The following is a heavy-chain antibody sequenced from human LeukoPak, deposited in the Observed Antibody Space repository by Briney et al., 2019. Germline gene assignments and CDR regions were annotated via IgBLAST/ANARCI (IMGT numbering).Heavy chain of an antibody. J-gene: IGHJ5*02. CDR3: ARGGYCSGGSCYHNWFDP. D-gene: IGHD2-15*01. CDR2: ISHDGSNK. V-gene: IGHV3-30*04. CDR1: GFTFSSYA. Sequence: GGSLRLSCAASGFTFSSYAMHWVRQAPGKGLEWVAVISHDGSNKYYADSVKGRFTISRDNSKNTLYLQMNSLRAEDTAVYYCARGGYCSGGSCYHNWFDPWGQGTLVTVSS.